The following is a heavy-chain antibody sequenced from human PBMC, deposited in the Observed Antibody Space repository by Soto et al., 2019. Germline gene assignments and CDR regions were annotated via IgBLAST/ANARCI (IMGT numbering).Heavy chain of an antibody. V-gene: IGHV3-23*01. D-gene: IGHD3-16*01. CDR3: ARSLGPSRHFFDH. Sequence: EVQLLDSGGDLVQPGGSLRLSCAASGFTFNNYDMSWVRQAPGKGLEWVSTLSDTTYYADSVRGRFTISRYTSGSTLYLKMNSLGVDDTAVYYCARSLGPSRHFFDHWGQGTLVTVSS. J-gene: IGHJ4*02. CDR1: GFTFNNYD. CDR2: LSDTT.